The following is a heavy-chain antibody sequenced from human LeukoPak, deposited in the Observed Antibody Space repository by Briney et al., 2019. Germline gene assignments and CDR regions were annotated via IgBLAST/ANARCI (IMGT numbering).Heavy chain of an antibody. CDR3: AKDRALHQFDY. Sequence: TGGSLRLSCAASGFTFSSYSMNWVRQAPGKGLEWVSSISDSGGSTYYADSVKGRFTISRDNSKNTLFLQMNSLRAEDTAIYYCAKDRALHQFDYWGQGTLVTVSS. CDR1: GFTFSSYS. J-gene: IGHJ4*02. CDR2: ISDSGGST. V-gene: IGHV3-23*01.